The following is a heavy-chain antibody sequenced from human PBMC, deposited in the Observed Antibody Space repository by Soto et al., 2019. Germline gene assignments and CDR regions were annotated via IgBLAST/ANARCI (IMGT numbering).Heavy chain of an antibody. J-gene: IGHJ6*03. V-gene: IGHV3-21*01. CDR2: ISSSSSYI. Sequence: GGSLRLSCAASGFTFSSYSMNWVRQAPGKGLEWVSSISSSSSYIYYADSVKGRFTISRDNAKNSLYLQMNSLRAEDTAVYYCASTYDFWSGYYRKIYYYYYMDVWGKGTTVTV. CDR3: ASTYDFWSGYYRKIYYYYYMDV. CDR1: GFTFSSYS. D-gene: IGHD3-3*01.